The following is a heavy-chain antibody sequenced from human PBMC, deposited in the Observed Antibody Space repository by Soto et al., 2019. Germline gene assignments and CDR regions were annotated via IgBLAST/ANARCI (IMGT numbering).Heavy chain of an antibody. V-gene: IGHV3-74*01. CDR3: THRRGESCHCGYFGMDV. Sequence: GGSLRLSCGGSGFTFRGYWMHWVRQSPGKGLVWVSRINSDGTTTAYADSVKGRFTISRDNSKNTLFLQMTSLRADDTAVYYCTHRRGESCHCGYFGMDVWGQGTTVTVSS. CDR2: INSDGTTT. J-gene: IGHJ6*02. CDR1: GFTFRGYW. D-gene: IGHD2-21*02.